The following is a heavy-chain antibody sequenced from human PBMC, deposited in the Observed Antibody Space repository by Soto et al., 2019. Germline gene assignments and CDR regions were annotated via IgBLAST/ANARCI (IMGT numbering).Heavy chain of an antibody. J-gene: IGHJ4*02. V-gene: IGHV2-5*01. D-gene: IGHD3-10*01. CDR3: AHDDDTGAGSGVH. CDR2: IYWHGDT. CDR1: GFSISTTPMS. Sequence: QITLKESGPTLVKPTQTLPLTCTFSGFSISTTPMSVTWIRQSPGNALEWLALIYWHGDTRYSPSPQGRLTVSKDTPKNQVVLIMTNMQPLDTPTYSGAHDDDTGAGSGVHCGQATLGSVSS.